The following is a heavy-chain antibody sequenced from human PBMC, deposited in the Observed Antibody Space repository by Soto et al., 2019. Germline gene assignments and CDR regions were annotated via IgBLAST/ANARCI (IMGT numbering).Heavy chain of an antibody. V-gene: IGHV4-38-2*01. CDR1: GDSISSGYH. CDR3: ARPDSVGYYPY. D-gene: IGHD3-22*01. J-gene: IGHJ4*02. CDR2: IYHSGTT. Sequence: SETLSLTCAVSGDSISSGYHWAWIRQPPGKGLEWVASIYHSGTTYYNPSLTSRVTISVETSKNQFSLKLTPVTAADSAVYYCARPDSVGYYPYLGQGNPVTVSS.